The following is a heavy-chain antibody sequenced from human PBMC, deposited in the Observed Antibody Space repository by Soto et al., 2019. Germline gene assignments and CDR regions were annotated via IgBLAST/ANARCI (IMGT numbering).Heavy chain of an antibody. CDR3: ARVGPYGSGSYGWFDP. Sequence: SETLSLTCAVYGGSFSGYYWSWIRQPPGKGLEWIGEINHSGSTNYNPSLKSRVTISVDTSKNQFSLKLSSVTAADTAVYYCARVGPYGSGSYGWFDPWGQGTLVTVSS. CDR1: GGSFSGYY. V-gene: IGHV4-34*01. CDR2: INHSGST. J-gene: IGHJ5*02. D-gene: IGHD3-10*01.